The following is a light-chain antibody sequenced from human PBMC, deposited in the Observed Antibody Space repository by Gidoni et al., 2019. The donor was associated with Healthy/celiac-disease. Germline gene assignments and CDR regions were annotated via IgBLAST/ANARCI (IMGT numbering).Light chain of an antibody. CDR1: KLGDKY. CDR2: QDS. CDR3: QAWDSSRGV. Sequence: SYELTQPPSVSVSPGQTASIPCSGDKLGDKYACWYQHKPGQSPVLVIYQDSKRPSGIPERFSGSNSGNTATLTISGTQAMDEADYYCQAWDSSRGVFGGGTKLTVL. J-gene: IGLJ2*01. V-gene: IGLV3-1*01.